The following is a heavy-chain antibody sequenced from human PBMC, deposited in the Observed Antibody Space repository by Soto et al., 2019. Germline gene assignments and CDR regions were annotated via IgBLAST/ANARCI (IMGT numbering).Heavy chain of an antibody. Sequence: PGGSLRLSCAASGFTFSSYAMSWVRQAPGKGLEWVSAISGSGGSTYYADSVKGRFTISRDNSKNTLYLQMNSLRAEDTAVYYCAKDQNRDSSGYRFDPWGQGTLVTVSS. CDR2: ISGSGGST. CDR3: AKDQNRDSSGYRFDP. J-gene: IGHJ5*02. CDR1: GFTFSSYA. V-gene: IGHV3-23*01. D-gene: IGHD3-22*01.